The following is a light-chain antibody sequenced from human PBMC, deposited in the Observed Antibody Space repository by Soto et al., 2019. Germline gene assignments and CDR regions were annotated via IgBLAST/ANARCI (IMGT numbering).Light chain of an antibody. Sequence: EIVLTQSPATLSLSPGERATLSRRASQSISYYLGWYQQKPGQAPRLLIYDTSNRATGIPARFSGSGSGTDFTLTISSLEPEDFAVYYCQHRASWPRTFGQGTKVEIK. V-gene: IGKV3-11*01. CDR2: DTS. CDR1: QSISYY. J-gene: IGKJ1*01. CDR3: QHRASWPRT.